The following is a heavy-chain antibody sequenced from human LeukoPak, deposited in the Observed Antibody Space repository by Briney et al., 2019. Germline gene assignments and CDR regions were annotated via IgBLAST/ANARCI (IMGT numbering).Heavy chain of an antibody. CDR1: GYTFTSYD. J-gene: IGHJ6*03. Sequence: ASVKVSCKASGYTFTSYDINWVRQATGQGLEWMGWMNPNSGSTGYAQKFEGRVTMTRNTSISTAYMELSSLRSEDTAVYYWARKVFWVTTRGLYYYYMDVWGKGTTVTVSS. D-gene: IGHD4-11*01. CDR2: MNPNSGST. CDR3: ARKVFWVTTRGLYYYYMDV. V-gene: IGHV1-8*01.